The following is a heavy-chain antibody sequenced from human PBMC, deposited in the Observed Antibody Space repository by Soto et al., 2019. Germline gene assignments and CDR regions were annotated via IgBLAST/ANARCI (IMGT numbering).Heavy chain of an antibody. CDR3: ARDWGLNSGYL. D-gene: IGHD5-12*01. J-gene: IGHJ4*02. CDR1: GYIFNDYY. V-gene: IGHV1-2*02. CDR2: INPKSGAT. Sequence: QVQLVQSGAEVKEPGASVKVSCKASGYIFNDYYMHWVRQAPGQGLEWMGWINPKSGATKSVQKFQGRVAMTRDTSISTFYMELRRPTSHDTAVYYCARDWGLNSGYLWGQGTLVTVSS.